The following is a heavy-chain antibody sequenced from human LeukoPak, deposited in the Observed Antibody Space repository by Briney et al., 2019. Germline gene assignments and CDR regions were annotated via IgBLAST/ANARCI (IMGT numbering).Heavy chain of an antibody. V-gene: IGHV1-69*04. J-gene: IGHJ4*02. CDR3: ARVPNLRIRYYFDY. CDR2: IIPILGIA. Sequence: ASVKVSCKASGGTFSSYAISWVRQAPGQGLEWMGRIIPILGIANYAQKFQGRVTITADKSTSTAYMELSSLRSEDTAVYYCARVPNLRIRYYFDYWGQGTLVTVSS. D-gene: IGHD1-7*01. CDR1: GGTFSSYA.